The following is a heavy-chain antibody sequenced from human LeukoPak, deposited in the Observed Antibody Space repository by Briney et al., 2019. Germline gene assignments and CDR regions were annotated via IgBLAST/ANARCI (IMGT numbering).Heavy chain of an antibody. Sequence: PSETLSLTCTVSGGSISSGGYYWGWIRQPPGKGLEWIGYIYHSGSTYYNPSLKSRVTISVDRSKNQFSLKLSSVTAADTAVYYCARAEAASPFFDYWGQGTLVTVSS. CDR1: GGSISSGGYY. CDR2: IYHSGST. V-gene: IGHV4-30-2*01. D-gene: IGHD2-15*01. J-gene: IGHJ4*02. CDR3: ARAEAASPFFDY.